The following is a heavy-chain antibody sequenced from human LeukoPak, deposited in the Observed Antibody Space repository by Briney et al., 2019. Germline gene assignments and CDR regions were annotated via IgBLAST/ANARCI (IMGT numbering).Heavy chain of an antibody. V-gene: IGHV1-2*02. D-gene: IGHD6-13*01. CDR2: INPNSGGT. CDR3: ARESGKWQQLATSMPYYYYYYGMDV. J-gene: IGHJ6*02. CDR1: RYTFTGYY. Sequence: ASVKVSCKASRYTFTGYYMHWVRQAPGQGLEWMGWINPNSGGTNYAQKFQGRVTMTRDTSISTAYMELSRLRSDDTAVYYCARESGKWQQLATSMPYYYYYYGMDVWGQGTTVTVSS.